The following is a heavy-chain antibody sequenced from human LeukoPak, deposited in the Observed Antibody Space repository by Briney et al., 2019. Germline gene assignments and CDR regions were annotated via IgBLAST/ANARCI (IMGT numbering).Heavy chain of an antibody. D-gene: IGHD1-26*01. V-gene: IGHV1-69*05. CDR2: IIPIFGTA. Sequence: SVKVSCKASGGTFSSYAISWVRQAPGQRLEWMGGIIPIFGTANYAQKFQGRVTITTDESTSTAYMELSSLRSEDTAVYYCVRDQASLRSTGYYYYMDVWGKGTTVTVSS. J-gene: IGHJ6*03. CDR3: VRDQASLRSTGYYYYMDV. CDR1: GGTFSSYA.